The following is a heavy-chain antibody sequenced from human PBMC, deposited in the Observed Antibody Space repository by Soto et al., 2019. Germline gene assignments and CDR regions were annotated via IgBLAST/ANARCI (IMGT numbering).Heavy chain of an antibody. CDR2: ISAYNGNT. Sequence: ASVKVSFKASGYTFTSYGISWVRQAPGQGLEWMGWISAYNGNTNYAQKLQGRVTMTTDTSTSTAYMELRSLRSDDTAVYYCARDRWSGYYDSSGYYYEYFQHWGQGTLVTVSS. J-gene: IGHJ1*01. D-gene: IGHD3-22*01. CDR3: ARDRWSGYYDSSGYYYEYFQH. V-gene: IGHV1-18*04. CDR1: GYTFTSYG.